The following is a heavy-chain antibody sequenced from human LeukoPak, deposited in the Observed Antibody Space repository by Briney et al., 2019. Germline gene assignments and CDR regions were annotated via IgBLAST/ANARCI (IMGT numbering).Heavy chain of an antibody. CDR1: SGSISSSSYY. V-gene: IGHV4-39*07. CDR3: ARDKRVVTAYDAFDI. CDR2: IYYSGRA. D-gene: IGHD2-21*02. J-gene: IGHJ3*02. Sequence: SETLSLTCTVSSGSISSSSYYWGWIRQPPGKGLEWIGSIYYSGRAFYKPSLKSRVTISVDTSKNQFSLEVSSVTAADTAVYYCARDKRVVTAYDAFDIWGQGTMVTVSS.